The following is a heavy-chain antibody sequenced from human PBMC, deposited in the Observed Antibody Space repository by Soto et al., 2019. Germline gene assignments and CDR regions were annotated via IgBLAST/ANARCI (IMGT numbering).Heavy chain of an antibody. CDR1: GYPFTIYA. CDR3: ARDSSSSRSYDY. CDR2: INPGNGDT. D-gene: IGHD6-6*01. J-gene: IGHJ4*02. Sequence: ASVKVSCKASGYPFTIYAIHWVRQAPGQSLEWMGWINPGNGDTKYSQIFQGRVTITWDTSARTAYMDLSSLISEDTADYYCARDSSSSRSYDYWGQGARVTVSS. V-gene: IGHV1-3*01.